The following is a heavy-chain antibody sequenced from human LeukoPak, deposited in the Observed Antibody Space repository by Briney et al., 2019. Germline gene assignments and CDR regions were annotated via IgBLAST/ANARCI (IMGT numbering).Heavy chain of an antibody. CDR1: GGSFSGYY. J-gene: IGHJ4*02. CDR3: ARQEIVVVPANFDY. CDR2: INHSGST. D-gene: IGHD2-2*01. Sequence: SETLSLTCAVYGGSFSGYYWSWIRQPPGKGLEWIGEINHSGSTNYNPSLKSRVTISVDTSKNQFSLKLSSVTAADTAVYYCARQEIVVVPANFDYWGQGTLVTVSS. V-gene: IGHV4-34*01.